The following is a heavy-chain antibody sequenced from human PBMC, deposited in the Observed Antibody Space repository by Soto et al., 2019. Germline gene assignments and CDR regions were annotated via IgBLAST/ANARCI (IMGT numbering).Heavy chain of an antibody. J-gene: IGHJ5*02. D-gene: IGHD2-15*01. CDR2: IKQDGSEK. V-gene: IGHV3-7*01. CDR3: ARDRVVVVAATPGWFDP. Sequence: GGSLRLSCAASGFTFSSYWMSWVRQAPGKGLEWVANIKQDGSEKYYVDSVKGRFTISRDNAKNKLYLQMNSLRAEETAVYYCARDRVVVVAATPGWFDPWGQGTLVTVSS. CDR1: GFTFSSYW.